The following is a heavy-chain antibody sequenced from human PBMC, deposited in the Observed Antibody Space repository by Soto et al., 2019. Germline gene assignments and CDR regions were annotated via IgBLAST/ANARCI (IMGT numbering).Heavy chain of an antibody. Sequence: EVQLLESGGGLVQPGGSLRLSCAASGFSFNNYAMNWVRQAPGEGLEWVSLVTRDGGTTSYADSVKGRFTISRDNSKNTLYLQMDSLRAEDTAVYFCAKRLSSGFSPDRNCQFYFDYWGQGTLVTVSS. D-gene: IGHD3-16*02. J-gene: IGHJ4*02. V-gene: IGHV3-23*01. CDR2: VTRDGGTT. CDR1: GFSFNNYA. CDR3: AKRLSSGFSPDRNCQFYFDY.